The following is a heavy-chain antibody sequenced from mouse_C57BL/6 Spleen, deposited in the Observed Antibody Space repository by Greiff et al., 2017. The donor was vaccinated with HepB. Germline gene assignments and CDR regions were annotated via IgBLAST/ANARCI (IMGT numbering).Heavy chain of an antibody. Sequence: VQLQQSGAELARPGASVKLSCKASGYTFTSYGISWVKQRTGQGLEWIGEIYPRSGNTYYNEKLKGKATLTADKPASTAYMELRSLTSEDSAVYFCANYGNSFDYWSQGTTLTVSS. V-gene: IGHV1-81*01. CDR3: ANYGNSFDY. J-gene: IGHJ2*01. CDR2: IYPRSGNT. CDR1: GYTFTSYG. D-gene: IGHD2-1*01.